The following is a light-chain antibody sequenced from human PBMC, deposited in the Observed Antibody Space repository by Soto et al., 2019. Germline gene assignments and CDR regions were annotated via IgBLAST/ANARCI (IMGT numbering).Light chain of an antibody. Sequence: DIQMTQSPSSLPASVGDRVTITCRASQTISTYLNWYQQKPGKAPKLLIYAASNLQSGLPSRFSASGSGTDFTLTISSLQPDDFATYYCQQSFNTPLTFGGGTRVEI. CDR2: AAS. V-gene: IGKV1-39*01. CDR3: QQSFNTPLT. J-gene: IGKJ4*01. CDR1: QTISTY.